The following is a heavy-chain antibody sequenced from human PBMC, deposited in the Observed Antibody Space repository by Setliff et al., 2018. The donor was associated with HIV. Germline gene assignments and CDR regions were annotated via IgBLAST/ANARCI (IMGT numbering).Heavy chain of an antibody. CDR3: TTGGSMTTMTT. CDR2: IYYNVNN. CDR1: GVSISSQY. J-gene: IGHJ4*02. D-gene: IGHD4-4*01. Sequence: SETLSLTCAVSGVSISSQYWSWIQQPPGKGLEWIGFIYYNVNNNYNPSLKSRVSISIDTSKNQFSLTLTSATAADTAVYYCTTGGSMTTMTTWGQGTLVTVSS. V-gene: IGHV4-59*11.